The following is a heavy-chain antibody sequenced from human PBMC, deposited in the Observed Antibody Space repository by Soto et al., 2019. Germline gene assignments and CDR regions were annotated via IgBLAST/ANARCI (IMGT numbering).Heavy chain of an antibody. CDR1: GFTFSSYA. Sequence: GGSLRLSCAASGFTFSSYAMSWVRQAPGKGLEWVSAISGSGGSTYYADSVKGRFTISRDNSKNTLYLQMNSLRAEDTAVYYCAKVEKRDTAMVTGIDYWGQGTLVTVSS. D-gene: IGHD5-18*01. J-gene: IGHJ4*02. V-gene: IGHV3-23*01. CDR3: AKVEKRDTAMVTGIDY. CDR2: ISGSGGST.